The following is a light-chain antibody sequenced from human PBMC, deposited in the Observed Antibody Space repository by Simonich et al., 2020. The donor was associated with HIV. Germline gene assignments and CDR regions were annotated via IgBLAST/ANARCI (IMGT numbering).Light chain of an antibody. J-gene: IGKJ1*01. CDR3: QHYYSTPPT. Sequence: DIVMTQSPDSLSVSLGERATINRKTSQSVLYSSNNKNYLAWYQQKPGKPPKMLIYWASTRESGVPDRFSGSGSETDFTLTISSLQAEDVAVYYCQHYYSTPPTFGQGTKVEIK. CDR1: QSVLYSSNNKNY. V-gene: IGKV4-1*01. CDR2: WAS.